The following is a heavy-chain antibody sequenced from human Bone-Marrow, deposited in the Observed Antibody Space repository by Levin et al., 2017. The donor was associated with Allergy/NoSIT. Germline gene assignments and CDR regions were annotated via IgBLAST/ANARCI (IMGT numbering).Heavy chain of an antibody. Sequence: QSGESLKISCAASGFTFSSYGMGWVRQAPGKGLEWVSTISGSGGSTYYADSVKGRFTISRDNSKNTLYLQVNGLRAEDTAVFYCAKDSATVGRFDYWGQGTLVTVSS. CDR3: AKDSATVGRFDY. CDR2: ISGSGGST. D-gene: IGHD3/OR15-3a*01. J-gene: IGHJ4*02. CDR1: GFTFSSYG. V-gene: IGHV3-23*01.